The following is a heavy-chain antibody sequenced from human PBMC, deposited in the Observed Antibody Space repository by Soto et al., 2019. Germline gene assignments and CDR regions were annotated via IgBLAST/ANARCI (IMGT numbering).Heavy chain of an antibody. CDR3: ARETWFGELSGAFDI. D-gene: IGHD3-10*01. CDR1: GFTFSSYG. V-gene: IGHV3-33*01. J-gene: IGHJ3*02. CDR2: IWYDGSNK. Sequence: GSLRLSCVASGFTFSSYGMHWVRQAPGKGLEWVAVIWYDGSNKYYADSVKGRFTISRDNSKNTLYLQMNSLRPEDTAVYYCARETWFGELSGAFDIWGQGTMVTVSS.